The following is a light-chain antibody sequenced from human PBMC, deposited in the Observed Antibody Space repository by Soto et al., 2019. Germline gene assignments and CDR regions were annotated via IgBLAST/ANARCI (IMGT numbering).Light chain of an antibody. J-gene: IGLJ1*01. CDR2: EVT. V-gene: IGLV2-8*01. CDR3: ASYAGRDTYV. CDR1: SSDVGGYNF. Sequence: QSAPTHPPSASWSPGQSVTISGTGTSSDVGGYNFVSWFQQYPGKAPKLIIFEVTKRPSEVPDRFSGSKSGNTASLTVSRLRTEDEADYYCASYAGRDTYVFGTGTKVTVL.